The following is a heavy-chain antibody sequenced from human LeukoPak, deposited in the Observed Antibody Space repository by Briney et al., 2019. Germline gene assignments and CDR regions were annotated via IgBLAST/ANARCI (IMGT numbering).Heavy chain of an antibody. D-gene: IGHD3-10*01. Sequence: GGSLRLSCAASGFTFSSYSMNWVRQAPGKGLEWVSYISSSSSTIYYADSVKGRFTISRDNSRNILYLEMNSLRAEDTAVYYCAKGESRPNYYFDFWGQGTLVTVSS. CDR1: GFTFSSYS. V-gene: IGHV3-48*01. CDR3: AKGESRPNYYFDF. CDR2: ISSSSSTI. J-gene: IGHJ4*02.